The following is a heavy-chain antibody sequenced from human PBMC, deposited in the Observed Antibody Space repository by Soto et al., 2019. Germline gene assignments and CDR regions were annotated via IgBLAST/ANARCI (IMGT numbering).Heavy chain of an antibody. Sequence: GESVKISCXGSGYSFTSYWISWVRQMPGKGLEWMGRIDPSDSYTNYSPSFQGHVTISADKSISTAYLQWSSLKASDTAMYYCARRDISHYGMDVWGQGTTVTVSS. V-gene: IGHV5-10-1*01. J-gene: IGHJ6*02. CDR3: ARRDISHYGMDV. CDR2: IDPSDSYT. CDR1: GYSFTSYW. D-gene: IGHD2-15*01.